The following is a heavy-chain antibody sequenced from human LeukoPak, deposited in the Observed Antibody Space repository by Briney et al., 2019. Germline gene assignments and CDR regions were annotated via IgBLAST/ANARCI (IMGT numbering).Heavy chain of an antibody. J-gene: IGHJ4*02. V-gene: IGHV4-31*03. CDR3: ARGMYCSSTSCYAGIDY. CDR1: GGSISSGGYY. Sequence: PSETLSLTCTVSGGSISSGGYYWRWIRQHPGKGLEWIGYIYYSGSTYYNPSLKSRVTISVDTSKNQFSLKLSSVTAADTAVYYCARGMYCSSTSCYAGIDYWGQGTLVTVSS. CDR2: IYYSGST. D-gene: IGHD2-2*01.